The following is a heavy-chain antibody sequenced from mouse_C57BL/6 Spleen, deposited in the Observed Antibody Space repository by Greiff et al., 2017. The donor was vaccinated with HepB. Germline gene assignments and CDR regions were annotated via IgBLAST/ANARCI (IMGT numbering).Heavy chain of an antibody. CDR2: INYDGSST. Sequence: EVMLVESEGGLVQPGSSMKLSCTASGFTFSDYYMAWVRQVPEKGLEWVANINYDGSSTYYLDSLKSRFIISRDNAKNILYLQMSSLKSEDTATYYCAREGGSRYFDVWGTGTTVTVSS. D-gene: IGHD1-1*02. J-gene: IGHJ1*03. CDR3: AREGGSRYFDV. CDR1: GFTFSDYY. V-gene: IGHV5-16*01.